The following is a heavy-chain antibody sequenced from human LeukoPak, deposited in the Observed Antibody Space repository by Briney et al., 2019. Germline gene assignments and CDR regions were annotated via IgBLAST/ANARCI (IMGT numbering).Heavy chain of an antibody. CDR2: ILSDGSKE. V-gene: IGHV3-33*01. Sequence: GGSLRLSCAASGFTFSSYGMHWVRQAPGKGLEWVAVILSDGSKEFYTDSVKGRFTISRDNSKNTLYLQMNSLRAEDTAVYYCAREPFWSGYFANLHFDYWGQGTLVTVSS. D-gene: IGHD3-3*01. CDR1: GFTFSSYG. J-gene: IGHJ4*02. CDR3: AREPFWSGYFANLHFDY.